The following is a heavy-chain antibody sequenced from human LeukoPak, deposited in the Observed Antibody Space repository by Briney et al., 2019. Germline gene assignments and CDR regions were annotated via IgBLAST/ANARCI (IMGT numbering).Heavy chain of an antibody. CDR1: GFTFSSYS. CDR2: ITSSSSYI. Sequence: GGSLRLSCAASGFTFSSYSMNWVRQAPGRGLQWVSSITSSSSYIYYADSVKGRFTISRDNAKNSLYLQMNSLRAEDTAVYYCARHVVAVGFDYWGQGTLVTVSS. D-gene: IGHD3-22*01. CDR3: ARHVVAVGFDY. V-gene: IGHV3-21*01. J-gene: IGHJ4*02.